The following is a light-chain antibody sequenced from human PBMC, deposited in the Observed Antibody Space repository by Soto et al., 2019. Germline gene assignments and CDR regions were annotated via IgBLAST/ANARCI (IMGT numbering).Light chain of an antibody. V-gene: IGKV3-11*01. CDR1: QSFSSY. Sequence: EIVLTQSPGTLSLTTGERATLSCRASQSFSSYLAWYQQKPGQAPRLLIYDASKRATGIPARFSGRGSGTDFTLTISSLEPEAFAVYYCQQRSNWPPVITFGQGTRLEIK. J-gene: IGKJ5*01. CDR2: DAS. CDR3: QQRSNWPPVIT.